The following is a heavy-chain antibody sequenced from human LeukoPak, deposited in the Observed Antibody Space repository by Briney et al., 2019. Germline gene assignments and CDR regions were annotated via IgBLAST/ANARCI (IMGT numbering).Heavy chain of an antibody. CDR3: ARRDSSGWHYFDY. D-gene: IGHD3-22*01. V-gene: IGHV3-30-3*01. J-gene: IGHJ4*02. Sequence: SGGSLRLSCAASGFTFSSYAMHWVRQAPGKGLEWVAVISYDGSNKYYADSVKGRFTISRDNSRNTLHLQMNSLRVEDTALYYCARRDSSGWHYFDYWGQGTLVTVSS. CDR1: GFTFSSYA. CDR2: ISYDGSNK.